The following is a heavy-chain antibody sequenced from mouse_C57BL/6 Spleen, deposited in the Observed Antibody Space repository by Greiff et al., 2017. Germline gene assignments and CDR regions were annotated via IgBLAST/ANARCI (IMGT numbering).Heavy chain of an antibody. CDR3: AKPYGNYDYFCY. CDR1: GFSLTSYG. J-gene: IGHJ2*01. D-gene: IGHD2-1*01. CDR2: LWRGGST. Sequence: VQLQQSGPGLVQPSQSLSITCTVSGFSLTSYGVHWVRQSPGKGLEWLGVLWRGGSTDYNAVFMSRLSITKDNSKSQVFFKMTSLQADDTAIYYCAKPYGNYDYFCYWGQGTTLTVSS. V-gene: IGHV2-5*01.